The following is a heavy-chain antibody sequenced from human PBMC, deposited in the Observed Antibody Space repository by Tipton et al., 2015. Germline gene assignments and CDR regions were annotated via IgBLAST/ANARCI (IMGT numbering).Heavy chain of an antibody. J-gene: IGHJ4*02. CDR1: GASISSPNSF. Sequence: LRLSCTVSGASISSPNSFWGWIRQSPGKGLEWIGSILHRGTTYYNPSLRSRVSLSIDTSSNQFSLSLTSVTAADTAVYYCACQDYDSLTRDYQTVDYWGQGTLVTVSS. CDR2: ILHRGTT. V-gene: IGHV4-39*01. D-gene: IGHD3-9*01. CDR3: ACQDYDSLTRDYQTVDY.